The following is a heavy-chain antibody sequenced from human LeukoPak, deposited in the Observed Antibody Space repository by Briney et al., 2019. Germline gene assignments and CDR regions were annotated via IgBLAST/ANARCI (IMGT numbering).Heavy chain of an antibody. V-gene: IGHV4-59*08. CDR1: GGSISSFY. D-gene: IGHD6-25*01. CDR2: IFHNGDI. CDR3: ASTARLFQH. J-gene: IGHJ4*02. Sequence: SETLSLTCTVSGGSISSFYWSWIRQSPGKGLECIGYIFHNGDINYHPSLKSRVTITMDTSKNQFSLRLSSVTAADTAVYFCASTARLFQHWGQGALVTVSS.